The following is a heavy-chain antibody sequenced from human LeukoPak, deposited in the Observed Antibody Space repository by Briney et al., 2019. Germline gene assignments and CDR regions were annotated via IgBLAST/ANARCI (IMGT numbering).Heavy chain of an antibody. CDR3: ARLGRNRAIRKRRGPYYYFYMDV. D-gene: IGHD1-14*01. Sequence: PSETLSLTCAVYGGSFSGYYWSWIRQPPGKGLEWIGEINHSGSTNYNPSLKSRVTIPVDTSKNQFSLKLSSVTAADTAVYYCARLGRNRAIRKRRGPYYYFYMDVWGKGTTVTISS. CDR1: GGSFSGYY. V-gene: IGHV4-34*01. CDR2: INHSGST. J-gene: IGHJ6*03.